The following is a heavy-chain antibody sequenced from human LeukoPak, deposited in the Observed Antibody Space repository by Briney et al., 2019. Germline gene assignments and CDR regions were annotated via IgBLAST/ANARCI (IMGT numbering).Heavy chain of an antibody. CDR3: AGYSYGRFDY. CDR2: IYSTGST. V-gene: IGHV4-4*07. D-gene: IGHD5-18*01. CDR1: GGSMTSYY. J-gene: IGHJ4*02. Sequence: SETLSLTCSVSGGSMTSYYWSWILQPAGKGLEWIGRIYSTGSTKYNPSLKSRVTMSVDTTKNQFSLKLSSVTAADTAVYYCAGYSYGRFDYWGQGTQVTVSS.